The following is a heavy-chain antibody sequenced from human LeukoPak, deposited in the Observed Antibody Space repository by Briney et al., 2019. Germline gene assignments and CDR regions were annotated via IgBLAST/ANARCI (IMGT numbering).Heavy chain of an antibody. CDR1: GYSISSGYY. D-gene: IGHD3-9*01. CDR2: IYHSGST. V-gene: IGHV4-38-2*02. J-gene: IGHJ4*02. Sequence: SETLSLTCTVSGYSISSGYYWGWLRQPPGKGVEGIGTIYHSGSTYYKPSLKRRLTMSSVTSENQFSLKLPSVTAADTAVYFCARTYIDWLLSGFDFWGQGSLVTVSS. CDR3: ARTYIDWLLSGFDF.